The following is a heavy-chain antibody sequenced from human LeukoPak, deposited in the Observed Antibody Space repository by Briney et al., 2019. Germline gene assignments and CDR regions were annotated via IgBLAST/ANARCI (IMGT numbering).Heavy chain of an antibody. V-gene: IGHV4-34*01. CDR1: GASFSGYS. CDR2: INHSGST. Sequence: SETLSLTCAVYGASFSGYSWSWIRQPPGKGLEWIGEINHSGSTNYNPSLKSRVTISVDTSKNQFSLKLSSVTAADTAVYHCARQDSSSPFDPWGQGTLVTVSS. D-gene: IGHD6-13*01. J-gene: IGHJ5*02. CDR3: ARQDSSSPFDP.